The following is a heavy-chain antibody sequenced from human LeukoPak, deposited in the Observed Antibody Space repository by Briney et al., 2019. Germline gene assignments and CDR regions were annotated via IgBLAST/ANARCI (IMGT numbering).Heavy chain of an antibody. J-gene: IGHJ4*02. CDR3: ASRWRDSSGYYYFDY. Sequence: PSETLSLTCTVSGGSISSYYWSWIRQPPGKGLEWIGYIYYSGSTNCNPSLKSRVTISVDTSKNQFSLKLSSVTAADTAVYYCASRWRDSSGYYYFDYWGQGTLVTVSS. CDR1: GGSISSYY. V-gene: IGHV4-59*01. CDR2: IYYSGST. D-gene: IGHD3-22*01.